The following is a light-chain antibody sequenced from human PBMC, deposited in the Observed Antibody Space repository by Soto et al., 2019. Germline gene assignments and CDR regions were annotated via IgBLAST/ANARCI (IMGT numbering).Light chain of an antibody. CDR1: SSDIGRYNR. CDR2: EVS. V-gene: IGLV2-18*02. CDR3: SSRTTSSMLV. J-gene: IGLJ2*01. Sequence: QSVLTQPPSVSGSPGQSVTISCTGTSSDIGRYNRVSWYQQPPGAAPKLIIYEVSNRPSGVPDRFSGSMSASTASLTISGLQAEDETDYCCSSRTTSSMLVFGGGT.